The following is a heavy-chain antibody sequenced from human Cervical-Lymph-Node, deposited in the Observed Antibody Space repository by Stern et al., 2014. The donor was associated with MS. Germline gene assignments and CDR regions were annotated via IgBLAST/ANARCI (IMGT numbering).Heavy chain of an antibody. CDR1: GYTFISHW. D-gene: IGHD6-13*01. Sequence: DQLVQSGAELKKPGESLKISCKASGYTFISHWIAWVRQMPGKGLEWMGIIYPGDSDTRDSPSFQGQVAISADKSIKTAYLQWRSLKASDTAMYYCARSSPGAGTAFDVWGQGTMVTVSS. CDR3: ARSSPGAGTAFDV. V-gene: IGHV5-51*03. CDR2: IYPGDSDT. J-gene: IGHJ3*01.